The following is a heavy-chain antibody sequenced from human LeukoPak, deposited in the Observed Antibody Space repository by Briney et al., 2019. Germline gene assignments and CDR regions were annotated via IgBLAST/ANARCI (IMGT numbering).Heavy chain of an antibody. D-gene: IGHD3-22*01. V-gene: IGHV1-69*05. J-gene: IGHJ6*03. CDR1: GGTFSSYA. CDR3: AAASDRSYYYMDV. Sequence: ASVKVSCKASGGTFSSYAISWVRQAPGQGLEWMGGIIPIFGTANYAQKFQGRVTMTRDTSTSTVYMELSSLRSEDTAVYYCAAASDRSYYYMDVWGKGTTVTVSS. CDR2: IIPIFGTA.